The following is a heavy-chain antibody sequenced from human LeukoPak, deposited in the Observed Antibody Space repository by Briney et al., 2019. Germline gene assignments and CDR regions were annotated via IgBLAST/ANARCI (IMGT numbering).Heavy chain of an antibody. CDR2: IRGDGNEK. CDR3: ARVGLEWSDPRSDY. Sequence: GGSLRLSCAASGFTFSTYWMTWVRQAPGKGLEWVANIRGDGNEKHYPDSVEGRFTVSRDNAKNSLYLQMNSLRAEDTAVYYCARVGLEWSDPRSDYWGQGTLVTVSS. D-gene: IGHD3-3*01. V-gene: IGHV3-7*01. CDR1: GFTFSTYW. J-gene: IGHJ4*02.